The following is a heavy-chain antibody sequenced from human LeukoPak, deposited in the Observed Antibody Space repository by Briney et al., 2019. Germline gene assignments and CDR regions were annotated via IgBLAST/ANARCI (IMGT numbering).Heavy chain of an antibody. J-gene: IGHJ4*02. CDR1: GYTFTSYY. CDR2: INPSGGST. Sequence: GSVKVSCKASGYTFTSYYMHWVRQAPGQGLEWMGIINPSGGSTSYAQKFQDRVTMTRNTSISTAYMELSSLRSDDTAVYYCARGPPNWGYDYWGPGTLVTVSS. D-gene: IGHD7-27*01. CDR3: ARGPPNWGYDY. V-gene: IGHV1-46*01.